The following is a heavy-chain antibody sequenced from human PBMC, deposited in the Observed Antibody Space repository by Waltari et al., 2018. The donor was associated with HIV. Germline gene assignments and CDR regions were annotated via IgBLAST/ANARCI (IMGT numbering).Heavy chain of an antibody. V-gene: IGHV1-24*01. Sequence: QVQLVQSGAEVKKPGASVKVSCKVSGYTLTELSMHWVRQAPGKGLEWMGGFDPEDGETIYAQKFQGRVTMTEDTSTDTAYMELSSLRSEDTAVYYCANIRSYCSSTSCYTPGWFDPWGQGTLVTVSS. CDR2: FDPEDGET. CDR3: ANIRSYCSSTSCYTPGWFDP. CDR1: GYTLTELS. J-gene: IGHJ5*02. D-gene: IGHD2-2*02.